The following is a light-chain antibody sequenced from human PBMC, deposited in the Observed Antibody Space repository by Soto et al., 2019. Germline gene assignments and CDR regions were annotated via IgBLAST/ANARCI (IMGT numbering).Light chain of an antibody. J-gene: IGKJ4*01. V-gene: IGKV3-15*01. CDR3: QQYTNWPLT. Sequence: EIVMTQSPGTLSVSPGERATLSCRASQSVSSNLAWYQRKPGQAPRLHIYGASTRATGIPARFSGSGSGTEFTLTISGLQSEDFAFYYCQQYTNWPLTFGGGTKVEI. CDR1: QSVSSN. CDR2: GAS.